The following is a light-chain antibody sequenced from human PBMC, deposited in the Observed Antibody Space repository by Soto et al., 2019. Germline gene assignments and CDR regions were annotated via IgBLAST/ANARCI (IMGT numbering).Light chain of an antibody. V-gene: IGLV1-40*01. Sequence: QAVLTQPPSVSGAPGQRVTVSCTGSRSNFGAGYDVHWYQHLPGTAPKLLIYGNTNRPSGVPDRFSGSKSGTSASLAITGLQAEDEADYYCQSYDSRLSGWVFGGGTQLTVL. CDR3: QSYDSRLSGWV. J-gene: IGLJ3*02. CDR2: GNT. CDR1: RSNFGAGYD.